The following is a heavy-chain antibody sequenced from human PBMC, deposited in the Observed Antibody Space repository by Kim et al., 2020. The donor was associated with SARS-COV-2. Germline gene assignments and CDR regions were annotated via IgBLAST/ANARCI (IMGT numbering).Heavy chain of an antibody. CDR3: TTVVGYDFWSGYEGTPDY. Sequence: KGRFTISRDDSKNTLYLQMNSLKTEDTAVYYCTTVVGYDFWSGYEGTPDYWGQGTLVTVSS. J-gene: IGHJ4*02. V-gene: IGHV3-15*01. D-gene: IGHD3-3*01.